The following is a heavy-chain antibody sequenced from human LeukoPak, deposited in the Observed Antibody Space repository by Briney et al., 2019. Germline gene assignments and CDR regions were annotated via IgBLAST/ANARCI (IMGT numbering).Heavy chain of an antibody. Sequence: ASVKVSCKASGYTFTDYYIHWVRQAPGQGLEYMGRINPNSGGANYAQKFQDRVTMTRDTSISTAYMELSRLRSDDTAVYYCARDKGSSSASYYFDSWGQGTLVTVSS. V-gene: IGHV1-2*06. CDR2: INPNSGGA. J-gene: IGHJ4*02. CDR1: GYTFTDYY. CDR3: ARDKGSSSASYYFDS. D-gene: IGHD2-15*01.